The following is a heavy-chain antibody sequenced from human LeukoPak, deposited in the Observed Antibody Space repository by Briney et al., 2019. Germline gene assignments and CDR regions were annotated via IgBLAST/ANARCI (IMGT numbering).Heavy chain of an antibody. CDR1: GFTFSSYA. CDR3: AKTSSRYGDYTGAIDY. J-gene: IGHJ4*02. Sequence: GGSLRLSCAASGFTFSSYAMSWVRQAPGKGLEWVSAISGSGGSTYYADSMKGRFTTSRDNSKNTLYLQMNSLRAEDTAVHYCAKTSSRYGDYTGAIDYWGQGTLVTVSS. CDR2: ISGSGGST. V-gene: IGHV3-23*01. D-gene: IGHD4-17*01.